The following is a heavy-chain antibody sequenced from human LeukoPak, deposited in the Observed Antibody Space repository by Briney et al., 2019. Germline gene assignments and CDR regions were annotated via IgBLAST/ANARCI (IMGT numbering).Heavy chain of an antibody. D-gene: IGHD6-13*01. V-gene: IGHV1-69*06. CDR2: IIPIFGTA. CDR1: GGTFSSYA. CDR3: ARRPLGQQLVHWFDP. Sequence: SVKVSCKASGGTFSSYAISWVRQAPGQGLEWMGGIIPIFGTANYAQKFQGRVTITADKSTSTAYMELSSLRSDDTAVYYCARRPLGQQLVHWFDPWGQGTLVTVSS. J-gene: IGHJ5*02.